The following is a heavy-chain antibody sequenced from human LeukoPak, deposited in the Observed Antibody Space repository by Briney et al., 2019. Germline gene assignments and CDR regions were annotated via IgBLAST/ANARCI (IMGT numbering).Heavy chain of an antibody. D-gene: IGHD2-2*02. CDR1: GFSFSSYA. Sequence: PGGSLRLSCTGSGFSFSSYAMSWVRQAPGKGLEWVSGIGGSGGSTYHADSVKGQFTISRDNSKNTLYLQMNSLRADDTAVYYCAKDAYCSTPSCYSPYYWGQGTLVTVSS. CDR2: IGGSGGST. J-gene: IGHJ4*02. V-gene: IGHV3-23*01. CDR3: AKDAYCSTPSCYSPYY.